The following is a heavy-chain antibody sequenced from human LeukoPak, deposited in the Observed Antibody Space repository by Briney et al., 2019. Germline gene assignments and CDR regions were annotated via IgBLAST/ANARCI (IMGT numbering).Heavy chain of an antibody. CDR1: GFTFSSYA. CDR3: AKGPLIGWYYFDS. J-gene: IGHJ4*02. CDR2: ISATGGST. Sequence: GGSLRLSRAASGFTFSSYAMGWVRQAPGKGLECVSAISATGGSTFYADSVKGRFTISRDNSKNTLYLQMNSVRAEDTAVYYCAKGPLIGWYYFDSWGQGTLVTVSS. V-gene: IGHV3-23*01. D-gene: IGHD2-15*01.